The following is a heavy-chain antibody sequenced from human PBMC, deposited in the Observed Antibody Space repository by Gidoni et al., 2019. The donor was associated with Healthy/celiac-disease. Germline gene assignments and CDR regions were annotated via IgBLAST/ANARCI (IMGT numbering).Heavy chain of an antibody. CDR3: TTAPPAMVRGVITQGP. Sequence: EVQLVESGGGLVKPGGSLRLSCAASGFTFSNAWMSWVRQAPGKGLEWVGRIKSKTDGGKTDYAAPVKGRFTISRDDSKNTLYLQMNSLKTEDTAVYYCTTAPPAMVRGVITQGPWGQGTLVTVSS. V-gene: IGHV3-15*01. J-gene: IGHJ5*02. CDR2: IKSKTDGGKT. CDR1: GFTFSNAW. D-gene: IGHD3-10*01.